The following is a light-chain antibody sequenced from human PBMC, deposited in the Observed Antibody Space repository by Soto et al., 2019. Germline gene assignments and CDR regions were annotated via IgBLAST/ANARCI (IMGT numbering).Light chain of an antibody. CDR1: QSVNSY. J-gene: IGKJ5*01. CDR3: QQYSTSPT. V-gene: IGKV3-11*01. Sequence: EIVLTQSPATLSLSPGERATLSCRASQSVNSYLAWYQQKPGQAPRLLIYDASTRATDIPARFSGSGSGTDFTLTISRLEPEDFAVYYCQQYSTSPTFGEGTRLEIK. CDR2: DAS.